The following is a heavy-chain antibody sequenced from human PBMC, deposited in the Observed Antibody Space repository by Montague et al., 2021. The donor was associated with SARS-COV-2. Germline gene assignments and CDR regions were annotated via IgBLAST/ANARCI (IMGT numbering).Heavy chain of an antibody. Sequence: SETLSLTCTVSSVSISTTSHYWGRIGQPPGKGRDWHASIFYSGTTYYYPCRRSRVTISAHTTKNQLSLTFASVTDADMDICYRESEFENSYDMDVWGQGTPVIVSS. CDR1: SVSISTTSHY. CDR3: ESEFENSYDMDV. D-gene: IGHD5-24*01. V-gene: IGHV4-39*07. CDR2: IFYSGTT. J-gene: IGHJ6*02.